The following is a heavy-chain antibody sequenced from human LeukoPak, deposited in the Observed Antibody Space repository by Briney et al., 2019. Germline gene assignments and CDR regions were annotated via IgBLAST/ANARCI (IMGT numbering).Heavy chain of an antibody. D-gene: IGHD3-3*01. V-gene: IGHV4-59*12. CDR2: IYYSGST. Sequence: PSETLSLTCTVSGGSISSYYWSWIRQPPGKGLEWIGYIYYSGSTNYNPSLKSRVTISVDTSKNQFSLKLSSVTAADTAVYYCARVESGPKWFDPWGQGTLVTVSS. CDR1: GGSISSYY. J-gene: IGHJ5*02. CDR3: ARVESGPKWFDP.